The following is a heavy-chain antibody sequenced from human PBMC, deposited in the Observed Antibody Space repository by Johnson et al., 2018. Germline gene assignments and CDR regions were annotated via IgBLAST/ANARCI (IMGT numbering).Heavy chain of an antibody. CDR1: SGSISSYY. D-gene: IGHD2-8*01. V-gene: IGHV4-59*01. CDR2: LYSSWGP. Sequence: QVRLREAGPGLVEPSETLSLTCTVSSGSISSYYWSWIRQPPGKGLEWIGYLYSSWGPNYNPSLKSRVTISVDTSKNQFSRKLSSVTAADTAVYYCAEAGEYGVFGLPQHWGQGTLVTVSS. CDR3: AEAGEYGVFGLPQH. J-gene: IGHJ1*01.